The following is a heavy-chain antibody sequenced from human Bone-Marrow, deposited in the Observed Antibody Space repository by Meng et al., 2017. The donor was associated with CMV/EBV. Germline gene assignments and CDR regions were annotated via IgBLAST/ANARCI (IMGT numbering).Heavy chain of an antibody. J-gene: IGHJ4*02. D-gene: IGHD2-2*02. Sequence: SETRSLTFTVPGGSTSSSSYYWGWNRQPPGKGLEWIGSIYYSGSTYYNPSLKSRVTISVDTSKNQFSLKLSSVTAADTAVYYCARRRGYCSSTSCYTFDYWGQGTLVTVSS. CDR1: GGSTSSSSYY. CDR3: ARRRGYCSSTSCYTFDY. CDR2: IYYSGST. V-gene: IGHV4-39*07.